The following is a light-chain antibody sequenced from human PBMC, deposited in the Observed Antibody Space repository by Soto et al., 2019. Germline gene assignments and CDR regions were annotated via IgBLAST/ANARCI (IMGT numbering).Light chain of an antibody. CDR3: QQHNSYRK. J-gene: IGKJ1*01. CDR2: GAS. Sequence: DIVLTQSPWSLKRPPCGRCTRCCRASQSVSTNFAWYLQKPGQAPRLLIYGASTRATAVPARFTASGSGTEFTLTISSLQTDDFATYYCQQHNSYRKFGQGTKVDIK. CDR1: QSVSTN. V-gene: IGKV3-15*01.